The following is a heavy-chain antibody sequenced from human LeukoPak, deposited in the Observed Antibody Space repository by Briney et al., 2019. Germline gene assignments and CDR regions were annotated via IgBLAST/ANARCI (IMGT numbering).Heavy chain of an antibody. J-gene: IGHJ4*02. CDR1: GFTFSNYG. V-gene: IGHV3-30*03. D-gene: IGHD1-26*01. CDR2: ISYEGGTT. Sequence: SGGSLRLSCAGAGFTFSNYGMHWVRQAPGKGLEWVAVISYEGGTTYYADSVKGRFTISRDNAKNSLFLQMNSLRDEDTAVYYCARSIVGASQGYWGQGTLVTVSP. CDR3: ARSIVGASQGY.